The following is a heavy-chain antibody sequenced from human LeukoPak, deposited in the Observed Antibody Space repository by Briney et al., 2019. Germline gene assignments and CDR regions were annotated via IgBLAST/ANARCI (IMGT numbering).Heavy chain of an antibody. CDR1: GGSISSNS. CDR2: IYTSGSP. D-gene: IGHD6-19*01. V-gene: IGHV4-4*07. Sequence: SETLSLTCTVSGGSISSNSWSWIRQPGGKGLEWIGHIYTSGSPNYNPSLRSRVTMSVDTSKNQISLKLSSVTAADSAVYYCARGSEQWLTYFDYWGQGTLVTVSS. CDR3: ARGSEQWLTYFDY. J-gene: IGHJ4*02.